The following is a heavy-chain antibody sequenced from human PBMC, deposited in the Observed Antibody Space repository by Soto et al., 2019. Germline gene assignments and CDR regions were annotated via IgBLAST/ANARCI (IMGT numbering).Heavy chain of an antibody. CDR3: ARVAVAGYNWFEP. Sequence: QVQLVQSGAEVKKPGSSVKVSCKASGGTFGTYGISWVRQAPGQGLQWMGGIIPIFPTANYAQKFQGRVTITADESTTTAYMELSSLRSEDTAVYYCARVAVAGYNWFEPWGQGTLVTVSS. CDR2: IIPIFPTA. V-gene: IGHV1-69*01. CDR1: GGTFGTYG. J-gene: IGHJ5*02. D-gene: IGHD6-19*01.